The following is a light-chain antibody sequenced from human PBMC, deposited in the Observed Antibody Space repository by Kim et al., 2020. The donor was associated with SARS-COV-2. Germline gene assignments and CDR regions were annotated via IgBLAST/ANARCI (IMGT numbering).Light chain of an antibody. CDR3: CSYAGSYSYV. Sequence: QSALTQPRSVSGSPGQSVTISCTGTSSDAGGYNYVSWYQQHPGKAPKLMMYDVSKRPSGVPDRFSGSKSGNTASLTISGLQAEDEADYYCCSYAGSYSYVFGTGTKVTVL. CDR1: SSDAGGYNY. V-gene: IGLV2-11*01. CDR2: DVS. J-gene: IGLJ1*01.